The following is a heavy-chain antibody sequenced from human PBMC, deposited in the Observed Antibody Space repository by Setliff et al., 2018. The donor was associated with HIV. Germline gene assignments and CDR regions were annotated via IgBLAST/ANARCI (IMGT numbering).Heavy chain of an antibody. Sequence: PGGSLRLSCAASGFSFSSYWMYWVRQAPGKGLVWVSRINSDGNTISYADSVKGRFTISRDNAKNTVYLEMNSLRAEDTAVYYCARLDSSGYQLHDYWGQGTLVTVSS. D-gene: IGHD3-22*01. CDR3: ARLDSSGYQLHDY. CDR2: INSDGNTI. V-gene: IGHV3-74*01. CDR1: GFSFSSYW. J-gene: IGHJ4*02.